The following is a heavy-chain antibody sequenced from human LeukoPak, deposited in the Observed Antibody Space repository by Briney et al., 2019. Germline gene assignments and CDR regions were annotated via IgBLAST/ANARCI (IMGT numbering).Heavy chain of an antibody. D-gene: IGHD6-19*01. CDR3: ARDGYSSGWSHWPYFDY. J-gene: IGHJ4*02. Sequence: GGCLRLSCAASGFTFSSYGMHWVRQAPGKGLEWVAVIWYDGSNKYYADSVKGRFTISTDNSKNTPYLQMNSLGAEDTAVYYCARDGYSSGWSHWPYFDYWGQGTLVTVSS. V-gene: IGHV3-33*01. CDR1: GFTFSSYG. CDR2: IWYDGSNK.